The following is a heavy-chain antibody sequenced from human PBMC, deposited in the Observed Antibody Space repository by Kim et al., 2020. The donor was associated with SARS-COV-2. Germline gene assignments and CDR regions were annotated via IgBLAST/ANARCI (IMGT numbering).Heavy chain of an antibody. V-gene: IGHV3-21*01. CDR3: ARDNSGWLHY. J-gene: IGHJ4*02. Sequence: YICYANSVKGRFTIARDNAKNSLYLKMNSLRAEDTAVYYCARDNSGWLHYWGQGTLVTVSS. D-gene: IGHD6-19*01. CDR2: YI.